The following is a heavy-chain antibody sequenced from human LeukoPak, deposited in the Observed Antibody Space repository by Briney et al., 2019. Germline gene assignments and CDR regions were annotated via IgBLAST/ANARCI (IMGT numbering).Heavy chain of an antibody. CDR3: ARGESGNWYDS. Sequence: SQTLSLTCATSGDSISSNSAAWNWLRQSPSRGLEWLGKTYYRSNWYNDYAVSVKSRIIINPDTSNNRFSLQLNSVTPEDTAVYYCARGESGNWYDSWGQGTLVTVSS. CDR2: TYYRSNWYN. V-gene: IGHV6-1*01. J-gene: IGHJ5*01. CDR1: GDSISSNSAA. D-gene: IGHD3-10*01.